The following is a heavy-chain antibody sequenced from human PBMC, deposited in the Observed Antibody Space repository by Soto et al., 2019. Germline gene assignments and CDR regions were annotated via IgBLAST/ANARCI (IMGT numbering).Heavy chain of an antibody. Sequence: PETLSLTCAVYGGSFSGDYWSWIRQPPGKGLEWIGEINHSGSTNYNPSLKSRVTISVDTSKNQFSLKLSSVTAADTAVYYCARLSIGCMSGYYVMAVWSQGTTVIGSS. D-gene: IGHD6-19*01. CDR3: ARLSIGCMSGYYVMAV. V-gene: IGHV4-34*01. J-gene: IGHJ6*02. CDR1: GGSFSGDY. CDR2: INHSGST.